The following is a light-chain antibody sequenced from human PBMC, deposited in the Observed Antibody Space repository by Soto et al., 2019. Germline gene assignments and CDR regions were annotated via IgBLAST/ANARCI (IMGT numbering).Light chain of an antibody. CDR1: TSNIGGNT. V-gene: IGLV1-44*01. CDR3: AAWDDSLNAET. Sequence: QSVLTQPPSASGTPGQRVTISCSGSTSNIGGNTVNWYQQLPGTAPKLLIYSNNQRPSGVPDRFSGSKSGTSASLAISRLQSEDEAAYYCAAWDDSLNAETFGGGTQLTVL. J-gene: IGLJ2*01. CDR2: SNN.